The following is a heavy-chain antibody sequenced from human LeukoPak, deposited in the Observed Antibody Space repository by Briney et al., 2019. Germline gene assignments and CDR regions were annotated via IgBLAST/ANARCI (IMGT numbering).Heavy chain of an antibody. CDR1: GFTFTSYS. Sequence: GGSLRLSCAASGFTFTSYSMNWVRQAPGRGLEWVSSISSSSTYIYYADSVKGRFTISRDNAKNSLYLQMNSLRAEDTAVYYCARDFGRYYGSGSYFRYFDYWGQGTLVTVSS. V-gene: IGHV3-21*01. CDR3: ARDFGRYYGSGSYFRYFDY. D-gene: IGHD3-10*01. CDR2: ISSSSTYI. J-gene: IGHJ4*02.